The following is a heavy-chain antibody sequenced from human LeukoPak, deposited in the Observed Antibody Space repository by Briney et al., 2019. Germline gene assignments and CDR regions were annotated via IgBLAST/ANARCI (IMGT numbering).Heavy chain of an antibody. V-gene: IGHV4-4*07. CDR3: ARMHSSSWYSDYYYYMDV. J-gene: IGHJ6*03. Sequence: PSETLSLTCTVSGVSISRHYWSWIRQPAGKGLEWIGRIYTSGSNNYNRSLKSRVTMSVDTSKNQFSLKLSSVTAADTAVYYCARMHSSSWYSDYYYYMDVWGKGTTVTVSS. CDR1: GVSISRHY. CDR2: IYTSGSN. D-gene: IGHD6-13*01.